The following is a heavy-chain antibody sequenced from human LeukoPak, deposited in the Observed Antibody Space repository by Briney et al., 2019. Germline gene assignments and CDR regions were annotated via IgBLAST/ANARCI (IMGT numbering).Heavy chain of an antibody. CDR2: MKPKSGNT. D-gene: IGHD6-13*01. V-gene: IGHV1-8*01. CDR3: ARSYPGYSST. J-gene: IGHJ1*01. CDR1: GYTFTTYD. Sequence: ASVKVSCKASGYTFTTYDINWVRQATGQGLEWMGWMKPKSGNTGYAQKFQGRITMTRNTSISTAYRELSSLSSEDTAVYYCARSYPGYSSTWGQGPLVTVSS.